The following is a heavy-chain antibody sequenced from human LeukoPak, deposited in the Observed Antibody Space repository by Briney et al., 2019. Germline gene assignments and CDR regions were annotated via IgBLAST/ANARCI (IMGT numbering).Heavy chain of an antibody. Sequence: SETLSLTCTVSGASINSGGSYWSWIRQHPGKGLEWIVCIYYTWSSYYIQSLKRRVTLSLDTSKSQFSLKLSSVTAADTAVYYCARDNGDYRSIYYYMDVWGKGTTVTVSS. CDR1: GASINSGGSY. CDR2: IYYTWSS. V-gene: IGHV4-31*03. CDR3: ARDNGDYRSIYYYMDV. J-gene: IGHJ6*03. D-gene: IGHD4-11*01.